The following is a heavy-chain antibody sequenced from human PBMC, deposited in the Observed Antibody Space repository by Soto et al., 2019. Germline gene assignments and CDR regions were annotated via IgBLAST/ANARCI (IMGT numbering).Heavy chain of an antibody. Sequence: QVQLVQSGAEVKKPGSSVRVSCKASGTIFSSYTISWVRQAPGQGLEWMGRIIPILGETNSAQKFQGRVTLTADKSTNTAYIDLNSLRLEDTAVYYCARGLGGRMDDWGQGTTVTVSS. CDR2: IIPILGET. V-gene: IGHV1-69*08. D-gene: IGHD3-16*01. CDR1: GTIFSSYT. J-gene: IGHJ6*02. CDR3: ARGLGGRMDD.